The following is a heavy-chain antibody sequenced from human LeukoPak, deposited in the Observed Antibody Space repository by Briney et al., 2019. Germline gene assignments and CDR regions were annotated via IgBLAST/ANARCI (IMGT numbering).Heavy chain of an antibody. J-gene: IGHJ4*02. V-gene: IGHV4-34*01. CDR1: GGSFSGYY. D-gene: IGHD3-22*01. CDR2: INHSGST. Sequence: SETLSLTCAVYGGSFSGYYWSWIRQPPGKGLEWIGEINHSGSTNYNPSLKSRVTISVDTPKNQFSLKLSSVTAADTAVYYCASFATYYYDSSGYEFDYWGQGTLVTVSS. CDR3: ASFATYYYDSSGYEFDY.